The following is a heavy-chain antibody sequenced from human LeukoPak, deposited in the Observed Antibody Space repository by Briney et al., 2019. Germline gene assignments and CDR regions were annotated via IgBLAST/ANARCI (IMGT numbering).Heavy chain of an antibody. CDR2: LYSGGPT. Sequence: QSGGSLRLSCAASGFTVTSSYMSWVRQAPGEAVEGVSDLYSGGPTYHPVSVKGRFTITRDNSKNTLYLQMNSLRAEDTAVYYCALDFWSAYYLDYWGQGTLVTVGS. J-gene: IGHJ4*02. V-gene: IGHV3-53*01. CDR1: GFTVTSSY. D-gene: IGHD3-3*01. CDR3: ALDFWSAYYLDY.